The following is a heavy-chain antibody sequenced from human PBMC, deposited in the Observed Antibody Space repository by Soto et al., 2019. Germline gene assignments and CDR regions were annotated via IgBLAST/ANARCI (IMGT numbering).Heavy chain of an antibody. CDR1: GGSISSSNW. J-gene: IGHJ4*02. D-gene: IGHD3-10*01. Sequence: SETLSLTCAVSGGSISSSNWWSWVRQPPGKGLQWIGEIYHSGSTNYNPSLKSRVTISVDKSKNQFSLKLSSVTAADTAVYYCAREGDYYGSGSSYWGQGTLVTVSS. V-gene: IGHV4-4*02. CDR2: IYHSGST. CDR3: AREGDYYGSGSSY.